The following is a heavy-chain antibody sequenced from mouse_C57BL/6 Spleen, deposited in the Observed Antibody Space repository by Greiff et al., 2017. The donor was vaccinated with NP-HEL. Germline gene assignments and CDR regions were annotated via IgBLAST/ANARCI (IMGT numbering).Heavy chain of an antibody. D-gene: IGHD2-4*01. CDR1: GYTFTDYE. J-gene: IGHJ4*01. Sequence: QVHVKQSGAELVRPGASVTLSCKASGYTFTDYEMHWVKQTPVHGLEWIGAIDPETGGTAYNQKFKGKAILTADKSSSTAYMELRSLTSEDSAVYYCTRWGITTDYYAMYCWGQGTSVTVSS. CDR2: IDPETGGT. V-gene: IGHV1-15*01. CDR3: TRWGITTDYYAMYC.